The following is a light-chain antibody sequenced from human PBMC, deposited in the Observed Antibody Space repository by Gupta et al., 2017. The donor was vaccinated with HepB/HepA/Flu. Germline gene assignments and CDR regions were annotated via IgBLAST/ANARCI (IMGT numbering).Light chain of an antibody. J-gene: IGKJ3*01. V-gene: IGKV1-5*03. CDR3: QHHNSYPIFT. CDR1: QSISSW. Sequence: DIQMTQSPSTLSASVGDRVTITCRASQSISSWLAWYQQKPGKASKLLIYKASSLESGVPSRFSGSGSGTEFTLTISSRQQDYFATYYYQHHNSYPIFTFGRGTKVDIK. CDR2: KAS.